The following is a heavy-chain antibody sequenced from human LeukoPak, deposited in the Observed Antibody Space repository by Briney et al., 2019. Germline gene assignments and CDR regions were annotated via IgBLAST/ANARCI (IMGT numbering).Heavy chain of an antibody. CDR2: IYHSGST. CDR1: GGSISSSNW. CDR3: ARGLRYCSGGSCYSDYYYGMDV. D-gene: IGHD2-15*01. J-gene: IGHJ6*04. Sequence: SGTLSLTCAVSGGSISSSNWWSWVRPPPGKGLEWIGEIYHSGSTNYNPSLKSRVTISVDKSKNQFSLKLSSVTAADTAVYYCARGLRYCSGGSCYSDYYYGMDVWGKGTTVTVSS. V-gene: IGHV4-4*02.